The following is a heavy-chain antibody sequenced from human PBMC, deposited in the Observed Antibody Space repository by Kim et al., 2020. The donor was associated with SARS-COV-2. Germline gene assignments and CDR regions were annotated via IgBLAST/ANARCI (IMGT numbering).Heavy chain of an antibody. CDR2: INHSGST. V-gene: IGHV4-34*01. J-gene: IGHJ4*02. CDR1: GGSFSGYY. CDR3: ARVGSSWMKSTPFDY. Sequence: SETLSLTCAVYGGSFSGYYWSWIRQPPGKGLEWIGEINHSGSTNYNPSLKSRVTISVDTSKNQFSLKLSSVTAADTAVYYCARVGSSWMKSTPFDYWGQGTLVTVSS. D-gene: IGHD6-13*01.